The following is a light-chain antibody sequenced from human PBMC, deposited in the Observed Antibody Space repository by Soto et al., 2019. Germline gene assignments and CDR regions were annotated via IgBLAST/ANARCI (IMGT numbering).Light chain of an antibody. Sequence: DIQMTQSPSTLSASVGDRVTITCRASQSISSWLAWYQQKPGKAPKLLIYDASRLESGVPSRFSGSGSGTEFTLTISRLQPDDFATYYCQQAWTFGQGTKVAIK. J-gene: IGKJ1*01. CDR1: QSISSW. V-gene: IGKV1-5*01. CDR2: DAS. CDR3: QQAWT.